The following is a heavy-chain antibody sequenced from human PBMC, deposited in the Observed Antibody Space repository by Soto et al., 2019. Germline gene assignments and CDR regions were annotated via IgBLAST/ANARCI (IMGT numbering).Heavy chain of an antibody. Sequence: PVKGSCKASGGTFSSYSISWVLQTPVQGLEWVGGIIPIFGTANYAQKFQGRVTITADESTSTAYMELSSLRSEDTAVYYCARDRLRDSSGYYNYYYGMDVWGQGTTVTVSS. CDR2: IIPIFGTA. CDR3: ARDRLRDSSGYYNYYYGMDV. D-gene: IGHD3-22*01. CDR1: GGTFSSYS. J-gene: IGHJ6*02. V-gene: IGHV1-69*13.